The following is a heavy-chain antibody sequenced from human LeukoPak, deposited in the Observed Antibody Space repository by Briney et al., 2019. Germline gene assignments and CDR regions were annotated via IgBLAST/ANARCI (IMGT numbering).Heavy chain of an antibody. CDR1: GFTVSINY. CDR2: ISVIGGST. Sequence: GGSLRLSCAASGFTVSINYMSWVRQPPGKGLEWVSAISVIGGSTYYADSVKGRFTISRDNSRNTLYLQMNSLRADDTAVYYCAKLGMVRGEGCWGQGTLVTVST. D-gene: IGHD3-10*01. V-gene: IGHV3-23*01. J-gene: IGHJ4*02. CDR3: AKLGMVRGEGC.